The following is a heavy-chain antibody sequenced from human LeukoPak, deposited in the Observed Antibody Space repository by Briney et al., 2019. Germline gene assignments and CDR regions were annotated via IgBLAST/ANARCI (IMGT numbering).Heavy chain of an antibody. J-gene: IGHJ4*02. CDR1: GFTFSSYA. CDR3: ARDFRYGSGLDH. CDR2: IGNGGSI. Sequence: GGSLTLSCAASGFTFSSYALHWVRQAPGKGLQYVSGIGNGGSIDYADSVKGRFTISRDNSKNTLYLQMGSLRPEDMAVYYCARDFRYGSGLDHWGQGTLVTVSS. V-gene: IGHV3-64*02. D-gene: IGHD5-18*01.